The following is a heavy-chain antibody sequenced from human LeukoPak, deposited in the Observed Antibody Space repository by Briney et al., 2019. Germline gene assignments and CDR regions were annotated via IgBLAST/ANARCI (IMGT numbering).Heavy chain of an antibody. J-gene: IGHJ4*02. CDR1: GFPFSSYE. CDR2: ISSSSRTI. CDR3: ARDFHVRNYDIGGYSY. V-gene: IGHV3-48*01. Sequence: GGSLRLSCVVSGFPFSSYEMNWVRQAPGKGLEWVSYISSSSRTIYYADSAKGLFTISRDNAKNSLYPQMNSLRAEDTAVYYCARDFHVRNYDIGGYSYWGQGTLVTVSS. D-gene: IGHD3-22*01.